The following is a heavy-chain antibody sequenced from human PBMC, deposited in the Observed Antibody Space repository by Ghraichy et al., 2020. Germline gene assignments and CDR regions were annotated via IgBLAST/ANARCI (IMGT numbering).Heavy chain of an antibody. CDR3: ASDSFSPPAKY. V-gene: IGHV3-7*03. CDR2: INHDGSER. CDR1: GFSFSTYW. Sequence: GGSLRLSCAASGFSFSTYWMSWVRQAPGKGLEWVANINHDGSERYYVGSVRGRFTISRDNAKNSLYLQMNSLSAEDTAVYYCASDSFSPPAKYWGRGTLVTVSS. J-gene: IGHJ4*02. D-gene: IGHD2-2*01.